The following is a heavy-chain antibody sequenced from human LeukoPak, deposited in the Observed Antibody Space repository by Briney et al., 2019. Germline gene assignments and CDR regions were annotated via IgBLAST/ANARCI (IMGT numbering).Heavy chain of an antibody. Sequence: GGSLRLSCAASGFTSSSYAMSWVRQAPGKGLEWVSAISGSGGSTYYADSVKGRFTISRDNSKNTLYLQMNSLRAEDTAVYYCAKDWEVLWFGDGWGQGTLVTVSS. D-gene: IGHD3-10*01. CDR3: AKDWEVLWFGDG. J-gene: IGHJ4*02. CDR2: ISGSGGST. CDR1: GFTSSSYA. V-gene: IGHV3-23*01.